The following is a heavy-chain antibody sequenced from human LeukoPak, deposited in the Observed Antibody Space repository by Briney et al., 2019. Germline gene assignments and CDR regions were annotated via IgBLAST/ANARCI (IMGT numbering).Heavy chain of an antibody. CDR1: GFTFSSYG. J-gene: IGHJ4*02. CDR2: VANDGKDK. Sequence: PGGSLRLSCAASGFTFSSYGMHWVRQTPGKGLEWVAVVANDGKDKRYADSVKGRFTISRDNSKNTLYLQMNSLRAEDTAVYYCAKDGTFGAATYYFDYWGQGTLVTVPS. V-gene: IGHV3-30*18. D-gene: IGHD3-3*01. CDR3: AKDGTFGAATYYFDY.